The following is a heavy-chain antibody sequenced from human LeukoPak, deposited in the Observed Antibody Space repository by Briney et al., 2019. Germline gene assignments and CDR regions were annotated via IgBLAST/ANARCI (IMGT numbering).Heavy chain of an antibody. V-gene: IGHV5-51*01. J-gene: IGHJ4*02. CDR3: ASSLNYYDSSGYYYGFDY. CDR1: GYSFTSYW. Sequence: GESLKISCKGSGYSFTSYWIGWVRQMPGKGLEWMGIIYPGDSDTRYSRSFQGQVTISADKSISTAYLQWSSLKASDTAMYYCASSLNYYDSSGYYYGFDYWGQGTLVTVSS. D-gene: IGHD3-22*01. CDR2: IYPGDSDT.